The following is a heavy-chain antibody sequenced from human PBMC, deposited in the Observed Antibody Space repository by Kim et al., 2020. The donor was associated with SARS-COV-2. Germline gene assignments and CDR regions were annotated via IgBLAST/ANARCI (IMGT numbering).Heavy chain of an antibody. CDR1: GGTFSSYA. CDR2: IIPIFGTA. Sequence: SVKVSCKASGGTFSSYAISWVRQAPGQGLEWMGGIIPIFGTANYAQKFQGRVTITADESTSTAYMELSSLRSEDTAVYYCARASVYYGSGSYYREGRWFDPWGQGTLVTVSS. J-gene: IGHJ5*02. CDR3: ARASVYYGSGSYYREGRWFDP. D-gene: IGHD3-10*01. V-gene: IGHV1-69*13.